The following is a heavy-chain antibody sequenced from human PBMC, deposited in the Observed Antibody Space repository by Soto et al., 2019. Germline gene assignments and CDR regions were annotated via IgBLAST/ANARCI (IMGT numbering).Heavy chain of an antibody. J-gene: IGHJ6*02. D-gene: IGHD6-25*01. CDR1: GFTFSSYS. CDR2: VSYDGTKK. V-gene: IGHV3-30*04. Sequence: QVQLVESGGGVDQLGRSLRLSCVASGFTFSSYSIHWVRQAPGLGLEWVAVVSYDGTKKYEAESVRGRFTISRDNSKSTVYLQMNSLRPEDTAVFYCAKNRGGEGGMDVWGQGTTVTVSS. CDR3: AKNRGGEGGMDV.